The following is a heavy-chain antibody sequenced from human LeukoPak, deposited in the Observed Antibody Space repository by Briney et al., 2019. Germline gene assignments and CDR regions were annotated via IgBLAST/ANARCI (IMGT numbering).Heavy chain of an antibody. J-gene: IGHJ6*03. CDR1: GGSISSYY. CDR2: NYTSGST. V-gene: IGHV4-4*09. Sequence: SETLSLTCTVSGGSISSYYWSWIRQPPGKGLEWIGYNYTSGSTNYNPSLKSRVTISVDTSKNQFSLKLSSVTAADTAVYYCAATMDRAPYYYYYMDVWGKGTTVTVSS. CDR3: AATMDRAPYYYYYMDV. D-gene: IGHD1-1*01.